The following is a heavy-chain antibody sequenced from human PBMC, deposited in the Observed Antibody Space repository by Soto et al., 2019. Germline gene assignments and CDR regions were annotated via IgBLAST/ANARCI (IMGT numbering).Heavy chain of an antibody. D-gene: IGHD3-10*01. CDR2: ISAYNGNT. CDR3: AAYGSGSSSYYYGMDV. V-gene: IGHV1-18*01. CDR1: GYTFTSYG. Sequence: QVQLVQSGAEVKKPGASVKVSCKASGYTFTSYGISWVRQAPGQGLEWMGWISAYNGNTNYAQKLQGRVTMTTDTSTSTAYMELRSLGSDDTAVYYCAAYGSGSSSYYYGMDVWGQGTTVTVSS. J-gene: IGHJ6*02.